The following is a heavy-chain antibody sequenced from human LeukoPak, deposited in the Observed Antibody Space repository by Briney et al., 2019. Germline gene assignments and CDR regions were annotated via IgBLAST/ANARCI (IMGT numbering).Heavy chain of an antibody. CDR1: GYTFTSYD. CDR2: ISAYTGNT. CDR3: AREYYDYYEGFDY. V-gene: IGHV1-18*01. Sequence: GASVKVSCKASGYTFTSYDISWVRQAPGQGLDWMGRISAYTGNTNYAQKLQGRVTMTTDTSTRTAYMELRSLRSDDTAVYFCAREYYDYYEGFDYWGQGTLVTVSS. D-gene: IGHD3-22*01. J-gene: IGHJ4*02.